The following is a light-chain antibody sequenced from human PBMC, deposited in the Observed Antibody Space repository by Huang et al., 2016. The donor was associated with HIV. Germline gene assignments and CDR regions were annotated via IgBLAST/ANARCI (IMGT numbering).Light chain of an antibody. J-gene: IGKJ2*01. V-gene: IGKV4-1*01. CDR1: QSVLYSSNNKNY. Sequence: DIVMTQSPDSLAVSLGERATINCKSSQSVLYSSNNKNYLAWYQQKPGQPPKLIIYWASTRESGVPDRFSGSGSGTDFTRTISSLQAADVAVYYCQQYYSSPYTFGQGTKLEIK. CDR2: WAS. CDR3: QQYYSSPYT.